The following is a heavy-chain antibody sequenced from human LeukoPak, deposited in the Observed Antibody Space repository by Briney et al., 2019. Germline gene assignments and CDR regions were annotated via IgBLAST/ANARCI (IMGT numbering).Heavy chain of an antibody. V-gene: IGHV3-7*01. CDR2: IKQGESEK. J-gene: IGHJ4*02. CDR3: ARDKIEGPTKLDY. CDR1: GFTFSSIW. Sequence: PGGSLRLSCAASGFTFSSIWMSWLAQAPGKGLEWVANIKQGESEKYYVDSLKGRFTISRDNAKNSLYLQMNRLRAEDTAVYYCARDKIEGPTKLDYWGQGILVTVSS. D-gene: IGHD1-1*01.